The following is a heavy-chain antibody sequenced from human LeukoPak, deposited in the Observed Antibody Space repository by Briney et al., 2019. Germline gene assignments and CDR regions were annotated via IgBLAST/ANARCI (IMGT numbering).Heavy chain of an antibody. CDR3: AKLGSGWFDY. D-gene: IGHD6-19*01. J-gene: IGHJ5*01. V-gene: IGHV3-7*03. CDR2: INQDGSEK. Sequence: GGSLRLSCAASGFTFSSFWMSWVRQAPGKGLEWVANINQDGSEKNHVDSVKGRFIISRDNAKTSLYLQMNSLRAEDTAVYYCAKLGSGWFDYWGQGTLVTVSS. CDR1: GFTFSSFW.